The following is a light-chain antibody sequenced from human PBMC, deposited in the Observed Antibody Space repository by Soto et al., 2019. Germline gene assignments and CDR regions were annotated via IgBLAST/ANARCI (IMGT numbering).Light chain of an antibody. CDR3: AAWDDSLNGFVV. Sequence: QSALTQPRSVSGSPGQSVSIFCTGTSSDVGGYNYVSWYQQHPGKAPKVMIYDVTKRPPGVPDRFSGSKSGNTASLTISGLQSEDEADYYCAAWDDSLNGFVVFGGGTKLTVL. V-gene: IGLV2-11*01. CDR2: DVT. CDR1: SSDVGGYNY. J-gene: IGLJ2*01.